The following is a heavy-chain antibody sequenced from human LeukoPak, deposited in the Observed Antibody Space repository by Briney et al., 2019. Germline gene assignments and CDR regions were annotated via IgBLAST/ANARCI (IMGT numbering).Heavy chain of an antibody. D-gene: IGHD3-22*01. CDR3: ARGLPPYYYDSSGFQTGWYSDL. J-gene: IGHJ2*01. Sequence: GGSLRLSCAASGFTFSSYDMHWVRQATGKGLEWVSAIGTAGDTYHPGSVKRRFTISRENAKNSLYLQMNSLRAGDTAVYYCARGLPPYYYDSSGFQTGWYSDLWGRGTLVTVSS. V-gene: IGHV3-13*01. CDR1: GFTFSSYD. CDR2: IGTAGDT.